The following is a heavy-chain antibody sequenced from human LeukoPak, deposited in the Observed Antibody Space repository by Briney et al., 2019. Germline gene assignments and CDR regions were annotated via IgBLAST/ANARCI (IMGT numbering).Heavy chain of an antibody. V-gene: IGHV1-18*01. CDR1: GYTFTSYG. D-gene: IGHD3-10*01. Sequence: GASVKVSCKASGYTFTSYGISWVRQAPGQGLEWMGWISAYNGNTNYAQKLQGRVTMTTDTSTSTAYMELSSLRSEDTAVYYCARGLKVRWFGELLSGYNWFDPWGQGTLATVSS. CDR2: ISAYNGNT. J-gene: IGHJ5*02. CDR3: ARGLKVRWFGELLSGYNWFDP.